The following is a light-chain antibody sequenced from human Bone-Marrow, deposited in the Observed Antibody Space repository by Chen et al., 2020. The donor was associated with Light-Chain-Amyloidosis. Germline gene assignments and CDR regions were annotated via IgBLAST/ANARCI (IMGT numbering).Light chain of an antibody. V-gene: IGLV2-23*02. CDR2: EVS. CDR1: SSDVGGYNY. Sequence: QSALTQPASVSGSPGQSITIPCTGTSSDVGGYNYVSWYQQHPGKAPKLMIYEVSKRPSGVSNRFSGSKSGNTASLTISGLQAEDEADYYRCSYAGSSPSVFGTGTKVTVL. CDR3: CSYAGSSPSV. J-gene: IGLJ1*01.